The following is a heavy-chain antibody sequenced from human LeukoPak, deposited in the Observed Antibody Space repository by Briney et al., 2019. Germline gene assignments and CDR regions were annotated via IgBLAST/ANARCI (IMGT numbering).Heavy chain of an antibody. J-gene: IGHJ6*04. CDR1: GFTFSSYA. D-gene: IGHD3-10*02. CDR2: ISGSGGST. Sequence: GGSLRLSCAASGFTFSSYAMSWVRQAPGKGVGWVSAISGSGGSTYYADCVKGRFTIYRDKAKNSLYLQMNRLRAEDTAVYYCAELGITMIGGVWGKGTTVTISS. CDR3: AELGITMIGGV. V-gene: IGHV3-23*01.